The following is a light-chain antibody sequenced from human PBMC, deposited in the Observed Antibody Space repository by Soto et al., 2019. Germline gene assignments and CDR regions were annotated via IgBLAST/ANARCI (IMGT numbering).Light chain of an antibody. CDR2: DND. J-gene: IGLJ1*01. CDR3: ATWDDTVSGYV. Sequence: QSVLTQSPSVSGTPGQRVTMSCSGSTSNIGNNPVNWYQQSPGTAPKLLMYDNDRRPSGVADRFSGSKSGTSASLAISGLQSEDETEYYCATWDDTVSGYVFGTGTKLTVL. V-gene: IGLV1-44*01. CDR1: TSNIGNNP.